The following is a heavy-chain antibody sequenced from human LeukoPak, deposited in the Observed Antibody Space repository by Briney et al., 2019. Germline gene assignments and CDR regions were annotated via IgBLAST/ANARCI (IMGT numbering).Heavy chain of an antibody. D-gene: IGHD5-18*01. J-gene: IGHJ6*03. CDR1: GFTFSDYY. Sequence: PGGSLRLSCAASGFTFSDYYMSWIRQAPGKGLEWVSYISGSGSTIYYADSVKGRFTISRDNAKNSLYLQMNSLRAEDTAVYYCARDGTAMVRYYYYYMDVWGKGTTVTVSS. V-gene: IGHV3-11*04. CDR2: ISGSGSTI. CDR3: ARDGTAMVRYYYYYMDV.